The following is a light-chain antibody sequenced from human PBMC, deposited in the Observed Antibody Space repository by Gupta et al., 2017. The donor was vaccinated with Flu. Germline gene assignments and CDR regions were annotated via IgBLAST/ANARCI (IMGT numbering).Light chain of an antibody. CDR1: QHISSH. CDR2: DAY. J-gene: IGKJ4*01. CDR3: QQCANWPLT. Sequence: EIVLPQSPVTLSLSPGERATLSCRASQHISSHLAWYQQRPGQPPRLLIYDAYDRATSIPARFSGSGSGTDFTLTISSLEPADFAVYYCQQCANWPLTFGGGTRVEIK. V-gene: IGKV3-11*01.